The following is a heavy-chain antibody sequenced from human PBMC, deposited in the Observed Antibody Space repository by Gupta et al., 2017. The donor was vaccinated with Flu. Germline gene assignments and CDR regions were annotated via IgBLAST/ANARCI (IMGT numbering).Heavy chain of an antibody. Sequence: GFTFSGSWMTWVRQAPGKGLEWVADIREDGSDKYYLDSVRGRFTISRDNAKNSVDLQMNSLRIEDTALYYCGHFDLNWGQGVLVTVSS. V-gene: IGHV3-7*01. D-gene: IGHD3-9*01. CDR2: IREDGSDK. CDR3: GHFDLN. CDR1: GFTFSGSW. J-gene: IGHJ1*01.